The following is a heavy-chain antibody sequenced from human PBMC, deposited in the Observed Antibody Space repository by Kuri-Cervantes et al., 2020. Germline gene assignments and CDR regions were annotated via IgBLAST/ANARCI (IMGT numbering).Heavy chain of an antibody. Sequence: GGSLRLSCAASGLVLSNFGVHWVRQTPGKGMEWVAFIRYDGSDTYYGDSVKGRFTVSRDNAKNSLYLQMNSLGAEDTAAYYCARAVTSYYYYYMDVWGKGTTVTVSS. CDR1: GLVLSNFG. CDR2: IRYDGSDT. V-gene: IGHV3-30*02. J-gene: IGHJ6*03. CDR3: ARAVTSYYYYYMDV. D-gene: IGHD4-17*01.